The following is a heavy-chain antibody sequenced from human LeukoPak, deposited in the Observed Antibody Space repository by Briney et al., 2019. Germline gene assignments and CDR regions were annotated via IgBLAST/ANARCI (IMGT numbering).Heavy chain of an antibody. J-gene: IGHJ4*02. V-gene: IGHV3-7*01. CDR1: GFTFSSYW. D-gene: IGHD6-19*01. CDR2: IKQDGSEK. CDR3: ARQKQWLAVYYFDY. Sequence: GGSLRLSCAASGFTFSSYWMSWVHQAPGKGLEWVANIKQDGSEKYYVDSVKGRFTISRDNAKNSLYLQMNSLRAEDTAVYYCARQKQWLAVYYFDYWGQGTLVTVSS.